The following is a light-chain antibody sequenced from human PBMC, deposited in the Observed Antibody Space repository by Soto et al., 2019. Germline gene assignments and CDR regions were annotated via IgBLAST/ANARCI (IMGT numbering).Light chain of an antibody. CDR2: DVS. V-gene: IGKV1-5*01. CDR1: QSIGKW. J-gene: IGKJ1*01. CDR3: QQYHSYRT. Sequence: DIQMTQSPSTLSASVGDRVTITCRASQSIGKWLAWYQQKPGKAPKLLMYDVSSLESGVPSRFSGSGSGTEFTLTISSLQSDDFATYYCQQYHSYRTFGQGTKVEIK.